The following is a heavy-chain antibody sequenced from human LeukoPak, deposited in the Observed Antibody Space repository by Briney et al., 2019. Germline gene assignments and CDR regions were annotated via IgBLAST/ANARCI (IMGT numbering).Heavy chain of an antibody. J-gene: IGHJ4*02. D-gene: IGHD2-2*01. V-gene: IGHV1-2*02. Sequence: GASVKVSCKASGGTFSSYAISWVRQAPGQGLEWMGWINPNSGGTNYAQKFQGRVTMTRDTSISTAYMELSRLRSDDTAVYYCAGGDVVVVPAAMSLDYWGQGTLVTVSS. CDR1: GGTFSSYA. CDR3: AGGDVVVVPAAMSLDY. CDR2: INPNSGGT.